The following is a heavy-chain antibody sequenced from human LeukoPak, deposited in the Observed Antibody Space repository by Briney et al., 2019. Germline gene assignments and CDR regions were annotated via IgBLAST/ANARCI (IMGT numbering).Heavy chain of an antibody. CDR2: IYYSGST. J-gene: IGHJ4*02. Sequence: PSETLSLTCTVSGGSISSSSYYWGWIRQPPGKGLEWIGSIYYSGSTYYNPSLKSRVTISVDTSKNQFSLKLSSVTAADTAVYYCARGTRDGVVRGVSDFDYWGQGTLVTVSS. CDR3: ARGTRDGVVRGVSDFDY. D-gene: IGHD3-10*01. CDR1: GGSISSSSYY. V-gene: IGHV4-39*07.